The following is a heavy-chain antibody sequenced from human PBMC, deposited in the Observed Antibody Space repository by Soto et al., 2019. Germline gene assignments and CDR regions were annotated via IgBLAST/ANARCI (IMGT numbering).Heavy chain of an antibody. J-gene: IGHJ4*02. CDR3: AKGEVRTDFDY. CDR1: GFTFSSYG. CDR2: ISYDGSNK. Sequence: QVQLVESGGGVVQPGRSLRLSCAASGFTFSSYGMHWVRQAPGKGLEWVAVISYDGSNKYYADSVKGRFTISRDNSKNTLYLQMNCLRAEDTAVYYCAKGEVRTDFDYWGQGTLVTVSS. V-gene: IGHV3-30*18.